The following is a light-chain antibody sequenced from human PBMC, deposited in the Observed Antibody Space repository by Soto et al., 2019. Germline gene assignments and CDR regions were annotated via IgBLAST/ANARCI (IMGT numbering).Light chain of an antibody. J-gene: IGLJ1*01. V-gene: IGLV2-18*02. CDR3: NSYTGSSTYV. CDR1: SSYVGSYNR. Sequence: QSVLTQPPSLSGSPGQSVAISCTGTSSYVGSYNRVSWYQQPPGAAPKLMIYEVSNRPSGVPDRFSGSKSGNTASLTISGLQAEDEADYYCNSYTGSSTYVFGTGTKVTVL. CDR2: EVS.